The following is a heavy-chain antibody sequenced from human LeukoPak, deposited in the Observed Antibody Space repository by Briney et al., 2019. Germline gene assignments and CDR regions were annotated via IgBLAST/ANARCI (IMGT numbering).Heavy chain of an antibody. CDR3: AKTVEMTTITGLDYFDY. V-gene: IGHV3-53*01. Sequence: GGSLRLSCAASGFTVSSNYMSWVRQAPGKGLEWVSVIYSGGSTYYAGSVKGRCTISRDNSKNTLHLQMNSLRGEDTALYYCAKTVEMTTITGLDYFDYWGQGTLVTVTS. CDR2: IYSGGST. D-gene: IGHD5-24*01. CDR1: GFTVSSNY. J-gene: IGHJ4*02.